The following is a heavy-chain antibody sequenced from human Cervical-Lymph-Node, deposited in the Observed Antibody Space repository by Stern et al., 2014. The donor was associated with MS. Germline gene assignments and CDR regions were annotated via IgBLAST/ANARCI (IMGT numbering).Heavy chain of an antibody. CDR1: GYTFTDYG. V-gene: IGHV7-4-1*02. J-gene: IGHJ4*02. D-gene: IGHD3-3*01. Sequence: QVQLVESGSELKKPGTSVKVSCKASGYTFTDYGINWVRQAPGQGLEWMGWIHPNAGIPTYAQAFTGRFVFSFDTSVSTAYLHISSLRADDTAVYYCARLRVGNITRDYWGLGTLVTVSP. CDR2: IHPNAGIP. CDR3: ARLRVGNITRDY.